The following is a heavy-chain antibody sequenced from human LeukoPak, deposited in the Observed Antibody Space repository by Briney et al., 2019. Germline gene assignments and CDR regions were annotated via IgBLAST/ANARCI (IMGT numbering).Heavy chain of an antibody. CDR3: ARDTYSGYDLVEFGY. CDR2: ISSSSSYI. CDR1: GFTFSSYS. D-gene: IGHD5-12*01. V-gene: IGHV3-21*01. Sequence: NPGGSLRLSCAASGFTFSSYSMNWVRQAPGKGLEWVSSISSSSSYIYYADSVKGRFTISRDNAKNSLYLQMNSLRAEDTAVYYCARDTYSGYDLVEFGYWGQGTLVTVSS. J-gene: IGHJ4*02.